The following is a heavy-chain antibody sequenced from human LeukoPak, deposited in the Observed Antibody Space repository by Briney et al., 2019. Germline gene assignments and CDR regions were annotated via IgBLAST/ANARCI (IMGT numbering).Heavy chain of an antibody. D-gene: IGHD3-10*01. CDR1: GFTFNTNW. CDR2: INGDGSTT. Sequence: GGSLRLSCAASGFTFNTNWMHWVRQAPGKGLVWVSCINGDGSTTTYADSVKGRFTISRDNAKNTVNLKINNLRAEDTAVYYCARDRYYAPDNWGQGTLVTVSS. J-gene: IGHJ4*02. CDR3: ARDRYYAPDN. V-gene: IGHV3-74*01.